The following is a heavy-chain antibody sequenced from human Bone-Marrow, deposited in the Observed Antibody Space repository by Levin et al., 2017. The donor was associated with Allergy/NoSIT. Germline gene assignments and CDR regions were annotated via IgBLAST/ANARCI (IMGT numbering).Heavy chain of an antibody. D-gene: IGHD3-10*01. CDR1: GYTFTTYG. J-gene: IGHJ4*02. V-gene: IGHV1-18*04. CDR2: ISTYNGNT. CDR3: ARDLWDYYGSETKRDY. Sequence: ASVKVSCKASGYTFTTYGITWVRQAPGQGLEWMGWISTYNGNTNYAQKVQGRVTMTADTSTSTAYMELRSLRSDDTAVYYCARDLWDYYGSETKRDYWGQGTLVTVSS.